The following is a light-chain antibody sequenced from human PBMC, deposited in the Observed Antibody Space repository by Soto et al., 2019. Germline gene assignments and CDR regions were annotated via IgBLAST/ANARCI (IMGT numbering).Light chain of an antibody. J-gene: IGLJ2*01. CDR1: SSDVGGYNY. V-gene: IGLV2-14*01. CDR2: EVS. Sequence: QSALTQPASVSGSPGQSITISCTGTSSDVGGYNYVSWYQQHPGKAPKLMIYEVSNWPSGVSNRFSGSKSGNTASLTISGLQAEDEADYYCSSYTSSSPLFGGGTKVTVL. CDR3: SSYTSSSPL.